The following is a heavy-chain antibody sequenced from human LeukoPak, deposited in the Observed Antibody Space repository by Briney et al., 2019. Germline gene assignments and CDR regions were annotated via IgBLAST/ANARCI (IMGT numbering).Heavy chain of an antibody. CDR2: INTISGGT. D-gene: IGHD6-19*01. CDR3: ARGREVAGTVGY. V-gene: IGHV1-2*02. CDR1: GYTFTGYY. J-gene: IGHJ4*02. Sequence: ASVKVSCKASGYTFTGYYIHWVRQAPGQGLGWIGWINTISGGTNYAQKFQGRVTMTRDTSISTAYMELSRLTSDDTAVYYCARGREVAGTVGYWGQGTPVTVSS.